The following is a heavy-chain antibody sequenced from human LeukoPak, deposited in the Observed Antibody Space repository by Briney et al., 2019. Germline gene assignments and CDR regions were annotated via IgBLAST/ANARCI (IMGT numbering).Heavy chain of an antibody. J-gene: IGHJ4*02. D-gene: IGHD5-18*01. CDR1: GVIFSNYW. V-gene: IGHV3-74*01. Sequence: GGSLRLSCAASGVIFSNYWMHWVRHAPGKGLVWVSRINRDGSSTSYADSVKGRFTISRDNAKNTLYLQMNSLRAEDTAVYYCARGGGYSYGSFDYWGQGTLVTVSS. CDR2: INRDGSST. CDR3: ARGGGYSYGSFDY.